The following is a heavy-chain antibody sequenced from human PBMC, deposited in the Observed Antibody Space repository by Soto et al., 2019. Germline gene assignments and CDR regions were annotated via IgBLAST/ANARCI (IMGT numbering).Heavy chain of an antibody. CDR1: GGSISNYY. Sequence: PSETLYLTCTVSGGSISNYYWSWLRQPPGKGLEWIGYIYSSGSTHYNPSLQSRVTISADTSKNQVSLKVRSVTAADTAVYYCARDHPHSYGVYYFDYWGQGTPVTVSS. CDR3: ARDHPHSYGVYYFDY. J-gene: IGHJ4*02. CDR2: IYSSGST. V-gene: IGHV4-59*01. D-gene: IGHD5-18*01.